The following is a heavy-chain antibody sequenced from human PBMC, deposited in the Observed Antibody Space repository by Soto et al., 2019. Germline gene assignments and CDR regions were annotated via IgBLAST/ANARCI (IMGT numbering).Heavy chain of an antibody. J-gene: IGHJ6*02. D-gene: IGHD2-2*01. V-gene: IGHV1-69*13. Sequence: SVKVSCKASGGTFSSYAISWVRQAPGQGLEWMGGIIPIFGTANYAQKFQGRVTITADESTSTAYMELSSLRSEDTAVYYCARDRLYCRSTSCNYYYGMDVWGQGTTVTVSS. CDR3: ARDRLYCRSTSCNYYYGMDV. CDR1: GGTFSSYA. CDR2: IIPIFGTA.